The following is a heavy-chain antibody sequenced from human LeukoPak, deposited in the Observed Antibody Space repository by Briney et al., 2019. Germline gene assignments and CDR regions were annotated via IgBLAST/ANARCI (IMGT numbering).Heavy chain of an antibody. CDR3: ARDLYDILTGVAFDI. D-gene: IGHD3-9*01. CDR1: GGSISSGSYY. CDR2: IYTSGST. Sequence: SQTLSLTCTVSGGSISSGSYYWSWIRQPAGKGLEWIGRIYTSGSTNYNPSLKSQVTISVDTSKNQFSLKLSSVTAADTAVYYCARDLYDILTGVAFDIWGQGTMVTVSS. V-gene: IGHV4-61*02. J-gene: IGHJ3*02.